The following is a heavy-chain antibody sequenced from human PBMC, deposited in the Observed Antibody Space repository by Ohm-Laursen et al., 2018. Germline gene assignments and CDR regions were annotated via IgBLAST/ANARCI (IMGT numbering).Heavy chain of an antibody. CDR3: AKKWGGYSFDY. CDR1: GFTFSSYA. CDR2: ISASGGST. Sequence: SLRLSCAASGFTFSSYAMSWVRQAPGKGLEWVSVISASGGSTYYADSVKGRFTISRDNSKNTLYLQMNSLRAEDTAVYYCAKKWGGYSFDYWGQGTLVTVSS. D-gene: IGHD3-10*01. J-gene: IGHJ4*02. V-gene: IGHV3-23*01.